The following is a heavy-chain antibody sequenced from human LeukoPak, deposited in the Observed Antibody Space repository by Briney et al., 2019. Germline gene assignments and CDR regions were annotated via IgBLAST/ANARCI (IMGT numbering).Heavy chain of an antibody. D-gene: IGHD1-20*01. J-gene: IGHJ6*02. V-gene: IGHV1-2*06. CDR1: GYTFTGYY. CDR2: INPNSGGT. CDR3: AASTYNWNPSVMDV. Sequence: GASVKVSCKASGYTFTGYYIHWVRQAPGQGLEWMGRINPNSGGTNYAQKFQGRVTMTRDTSISTAYMELSRLRSDDTAVYYCAASTYNWNPSVMDVWGQGTTVTVSS.